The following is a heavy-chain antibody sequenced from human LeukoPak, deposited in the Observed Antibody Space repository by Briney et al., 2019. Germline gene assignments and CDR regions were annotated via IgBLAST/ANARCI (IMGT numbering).Heavy chain of an antibody. Sequence: GGSLRLSCAASGFTFSSYSMNWVRQAPGKGLEWVSSISSSSSYIYYADSVKGRFTISRDNAKNSLYLQMNSLRAEDTAVYYCARGDVDTALEGYWGQGTLVTVSS. J-gene: IGHJ4*02. CDR1: GFTFSSYS. V-gene: IGHV3-21*01. CDR2: ISSSSSYI. D-gene: IGHD5-18*01. CDR3: ARGDVDTALEGY.